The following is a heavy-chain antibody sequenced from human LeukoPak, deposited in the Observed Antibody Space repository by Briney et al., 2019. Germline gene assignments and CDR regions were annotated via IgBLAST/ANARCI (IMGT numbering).Heavy chain of an antibody. CDR1: GGSISSGSYY. CDR3: AAGGYCSGGSCYHPSH. Sequence: PSETLSLTCTVSGGSISSGSYYWSWIRQPAGKGLEWIGRIYTSGSTNYNPFLKSRVTISVDTSKNQFSLKLSSVTAADTAVYYCAAGGYCSGGSCYHPSHWGQGTLVTVSS. J-gene: IGHJ4*02. D-gene: IGHD2-15*01. V-gene: IGHV4-61*02. CDR2: IYTSGST.